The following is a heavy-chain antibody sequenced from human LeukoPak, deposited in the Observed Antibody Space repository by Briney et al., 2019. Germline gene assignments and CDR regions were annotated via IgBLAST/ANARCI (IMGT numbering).Heavy chain of an antibody. CDR2: IYYSGST. CDR1: GDSISSYY. D-gene: IGHD6-13*01. CDR3: ARSTSWYSYFDF. Sequence: SETLSLTCTVSGDSISSYYWSWIRQPPGKGLEWIGYIYYSGSTNCNPSLKSRVTISVDTSKTQFSLKLSSVTAADTAVYYCARSTSWYSYFDFWGQGSLVTASS. V-gene: IGHV4-59*01. J-gene: IGHJ4*02.